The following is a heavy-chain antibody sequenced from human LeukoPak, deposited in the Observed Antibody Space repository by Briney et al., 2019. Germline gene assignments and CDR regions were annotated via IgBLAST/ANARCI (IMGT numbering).Heavy chain of an antibody. D-gene: IGHD2-2*01. J-gene: IGHJ4*02. V-gene: IGHV3-9*01. Sequence: PGRSLRLSCAASGFTFSDYAMHWVRLAPGKGLGWVSGITWDGRATGYEDSVKGRFTISRDSAKKSLYLQMNSLRTEDTAFYYCAREYCSTSRCQGFLDYWGQGTLVTVSS. CDR2: ITWDGRAT. CDR3: AREYCSTSRCQGFLDY. CDR1: GFTFSDYA.